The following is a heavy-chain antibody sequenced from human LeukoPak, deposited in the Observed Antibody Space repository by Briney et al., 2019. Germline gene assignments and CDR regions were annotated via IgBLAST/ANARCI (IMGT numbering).Heavy chain of an antibody. J-gene: IGHJ4*02. V-gene: IGHV3-48*04. D-gene: IGHD3-10*01. CDR3: AREDFMVRGVITDY. Sequence: PGGSLRLSCAASGFTFSSYWMSWVRQAPGKGLEWVSYISSSGSTIYYADSVKGRFTISRDNAKNSLYLQMNSLRAEDTAVYYCAREDFMVRGVITDYWGQGTLVTVSS. CDR2: ISSSGSTI. CDR1: GFTFSSYW.